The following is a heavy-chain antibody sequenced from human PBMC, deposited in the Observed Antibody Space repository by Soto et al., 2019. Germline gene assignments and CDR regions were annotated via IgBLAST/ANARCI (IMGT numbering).Heavy chain of an antibody. J-gene: IGHJ5*02. CDR1: GYTFTGYY. D-gene: IGHD3-16*02. V-gene: IGHV1-2*04. CDR3: ARATYDYIWGSYPRENWFDP. Sequence: GASVKVSCKASGYTFTGYYMHWVRQAPGQGLEWMGWINPNSGGTNYAQKFQGWVTMTRDTSISTAYMELSRLRSDDTAVYYRARATYDYIWGSYPRENWFDPWGQGTLVTVSS. CDR2: INPNSGGT.